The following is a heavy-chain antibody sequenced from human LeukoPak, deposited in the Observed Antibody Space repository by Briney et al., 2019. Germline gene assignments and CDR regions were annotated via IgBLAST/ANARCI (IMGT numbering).Heavy chain of an antibody. CDR2: IYYSGST. Sequence: SETLSLTCTVSGGSISSYYWSWIRQPPGKGLEWIGYIYYSGSTNYNPSLKSRVTISVDTSKNQFSLKLSSVTAADTAVYYCARVGYYGSGSYSMYYFDYWGQGTLVTVSS. V-gene: IGHV4-59*01. D-gene: IGHD3-10*01. CDR3: ARVGYYGSGSYSMYYFDY. J-gene: IGHJ4*02. CDR1: GGSISSYY.